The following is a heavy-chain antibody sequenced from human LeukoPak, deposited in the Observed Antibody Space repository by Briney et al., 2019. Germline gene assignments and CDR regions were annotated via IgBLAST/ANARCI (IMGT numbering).Heavy chain of an antibody. Sequence: PGGSLRLSCAASGFTFSSYSMNWVRQAPGKGLEWVSSISSSSSYIYYADSVKGRFTISRDNAKNSLYLQMNSLRAEDTAVYYCARDRLADIVATNVGYWGQGTLVTVSS. J-gene: IGHJ4*02. V-gene: IGHV3-21*01. CDR3: ARDRLADIVATNVGY. CDR2: ISSSSSYI. CDR1: GFTFSSYS. D-gene: IGHD5-12*01.